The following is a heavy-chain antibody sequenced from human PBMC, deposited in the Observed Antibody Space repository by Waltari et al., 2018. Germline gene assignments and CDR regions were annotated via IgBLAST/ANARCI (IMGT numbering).Heavy chain of an antibody. V-gene: IGHV3-9*01. J-gene: IGHJ4*02. CDR2: LTGNRVGI. D-gene: IGHD6-6*01. Sequence: ELQLVESGGGLVQPGGSLRLACAASGFSFDDYTMHWVRQAPGKGLEGVASLTGNRVGIGYAEAVKGRFTIDRDNAKNALYLQMNSLKVEDTALYYCVKESMTHYYLDSWGQGTPVTVSS. CDR1: GFSFDDYT. CDR3: VKESMTHYYLDS.